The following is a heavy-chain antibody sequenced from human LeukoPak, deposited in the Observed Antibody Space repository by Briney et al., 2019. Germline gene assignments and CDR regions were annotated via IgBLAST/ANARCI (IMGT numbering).Heavy chain of an antibody. CDR3: ARDRAYDSSGYPMDY. Sequence: SETLSLTCTVSGGSISNYHWSWIRQPAGTGLEYIARIYTSGSTNYNPSLKGRVTMSVETSKNQFSLKLTSVAAADTAVYYCARDRAYDSSGYPMDYWGQGTLVTVSS. D-gene: IGHD3-22*01. J-gene: IGHJ4*02. CDR1: GGSISNYH. CDR2: IYTSGST. V-gene: IGHV4-4*07.